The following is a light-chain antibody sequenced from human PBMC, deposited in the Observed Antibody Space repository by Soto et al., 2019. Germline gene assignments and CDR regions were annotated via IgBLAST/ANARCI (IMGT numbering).Light chain of an antibody. CDR3: SSYTTSGTLGV. Sequence: QSALTQPASVSRSPGQSITISCTGTSSDVGGYNYVSWYQQHPGKAPKLMIFEVSNRPSGVSNRFSGSKSGNTASLTISGLQAEDDADYYCSSYTTSGTLGVFGGGTKLTVL. J-gene: IGLJ3*02. CDR1: SSDVGGYNY. V-gene: IGLV2-14*01. CDR2: EVS.